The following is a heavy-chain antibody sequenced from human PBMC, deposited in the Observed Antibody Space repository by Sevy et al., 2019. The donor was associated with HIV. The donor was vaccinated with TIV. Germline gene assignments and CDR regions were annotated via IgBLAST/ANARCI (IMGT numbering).Heavy chain of an antibody. Sequence: VGSLRLSCAASGFTFISFTMNWVRQAPGKELEWVSSIGNRPSYIYYADSVKGRFTISRDNAKNALYLQMDSLRVEDAAVYYCARRGGLTDEGFDFWGQGTMVTVSS. CDR1: GFTFISFT. V-gene: IGHV3-21*01. J-gene: IGHJ3*01. CDR3: ARRGGLTDEGFDF. D-gene: IGHD3-16*01. CDR2: IGNRPSYI.